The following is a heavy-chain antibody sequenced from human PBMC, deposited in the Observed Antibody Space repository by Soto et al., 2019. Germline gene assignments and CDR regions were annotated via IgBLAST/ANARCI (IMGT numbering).Heavy chain of an antibody. Sequence: EVQLLESGGGLVQPGGSLRLSCAASGFTFSSYAMSWVRQAPGQGLEWVSAISGSGGSTYYADSVKGRFTISRDNSKNPLYLQINSLGAADTAVNYCAKGSDVGFEDHYTRLEYLGQGNLGPVSS. D-gene: IGHD3-10*01. J-gene: IGHJ4*02. CDR2: ISGSGGST. CDR1: GFTFSSYA. V-gene: IGHV3-23*01. CDR3: AKGSDVGFEDHYTRLEY.